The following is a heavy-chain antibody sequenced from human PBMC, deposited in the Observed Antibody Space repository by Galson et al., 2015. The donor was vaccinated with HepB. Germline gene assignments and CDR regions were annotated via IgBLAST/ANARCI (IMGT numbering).Heavy chain of an antibody. CDR2: IVVGSGNT. J-gene: IGHJ4*02. CDR3: AAGTTVTKRH. D-gene: IGHD4-17*01. CDR1: RFTFTSSA. Sequence: SVKVSCKASRFTFTSSAVQWVRQTRGQRLEWIGWIVVGSGNTTYAQKFPTRVTITRDMSTSTAYMELSSHRSEDTGVYYCAAGTTVTKRHWGQGTLVTVSS. V-gene: IGHV1-58*01.